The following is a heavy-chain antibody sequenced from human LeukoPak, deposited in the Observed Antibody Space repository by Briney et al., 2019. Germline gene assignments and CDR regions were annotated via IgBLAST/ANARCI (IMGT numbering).Heavy chain of an antibody. J-gene: IGHJ4*02. V-gene: IGHV3-9*01. CDR1: GFTFSSYA. D-gene: IGHD3-3*01. Sequence: PGGSLRLSCAASGFTFSSYAMSWVRQAPGKGLEWVSGISWNSGIIGYADSVKGRFTISRDNAKNSLYLQMNSLRVEDTAFFYCARDKGGGAKVFGVKYYFDYWGPGALVTVSS. CDR2: ISWNSGII. CDR3: ARDKGGGAKVFGVKYYFDY.